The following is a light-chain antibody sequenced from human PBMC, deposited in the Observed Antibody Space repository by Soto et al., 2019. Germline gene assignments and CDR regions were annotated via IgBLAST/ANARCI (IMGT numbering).Light chain of an antibody. CDR1: QSISSW. J-gene: IGKJ3*01. CDR2: KAS. Sequence: DIQMTQSPSTLSASVGDRVTITCRASQSISSWLAWYQRKPGKAPKLLIYKASTLESGVPSRFSGSGSGTEFTVTISSLQPDDFATYYCQQSYTLGPGTKVDIK. V-gene: IGKV1-5*03. CDR3: QQSYT.